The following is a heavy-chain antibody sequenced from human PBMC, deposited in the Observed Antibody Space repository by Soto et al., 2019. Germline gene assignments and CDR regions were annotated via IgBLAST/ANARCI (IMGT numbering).Heavy chain of an antibody. CDR1: GYTFSTYD. V-gene: IGHV1-8*01. CDR2: MNPNTGNT. Sequence: QEQLVQSEAEVKKPGASVKVSCKTSGYTFSTYDINWVRQAPGQGLEWMGWMNPNTGNTGYAQKFRGRVTLTRNTSISTAYMELMSLKTEDTAVYFCARRKERSGPNYFDYWGQGTLVTVSS. CDR3: ARRKERSGPNYFDY. J-gene: IGHJ4*02. D-gene: IGHD6-25*01.